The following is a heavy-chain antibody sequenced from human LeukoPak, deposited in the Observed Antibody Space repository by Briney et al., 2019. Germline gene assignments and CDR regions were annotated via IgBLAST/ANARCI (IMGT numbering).Heavy chain of an antibody. CDR1: GFTFSTYG. Sequence: GSLRLSCAASGFTFSTYGMSWVRQAPGKGLGWVSYISGSGHSTDYADSVKGRFTISRDNSKNTLYLQMTSLRAEDTAVYYCTKDVTSCSSISCSRYFDLWGRGTLVTVSS. CDR3: TKDVTSCSSISCSRYFDL. J-gene: IGHJ2*01. D-gene: IGHD2-2*01. V-gene: IGHV3-23*01. CDR2: ISGSGHST.